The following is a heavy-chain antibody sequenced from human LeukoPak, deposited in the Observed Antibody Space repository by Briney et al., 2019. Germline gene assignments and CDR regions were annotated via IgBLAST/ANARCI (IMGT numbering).Heavy chain of an antibody. D-gene: IGHD6-19*01. J-gene: IGHJ4*02. V-gene: IGHV3-23*05. Sequence: GGSLRLSCAVSGLTFSTYSMTWVREGPGKGLEWGSSIYNSGAKIFYADSGKGRFTISRDNSKNMLYLQMNSLRVEDTAVYYCAKDVAPDSGWDLDYWRQGTLVTVSS. CDR3: AKDVAPDSGWDLDY. CDR2: IYNSGAKI. CDR1: GLTFSTYS.